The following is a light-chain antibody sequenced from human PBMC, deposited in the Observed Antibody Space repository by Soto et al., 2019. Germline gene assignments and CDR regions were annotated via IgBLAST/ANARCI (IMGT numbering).Light chain of an antibody. CDR3: QQYGSSGT. V-gene: IGKV3-20*01. CDR2: GAS. Sequence: EIVLTQSTGTLSLSPGERATLSCRASQSVSNNYLAWYQQKPGQAPGLLIYGASNRATGIPDRFSGSGSGTDFTFTISRLEPEDFAVYYCQQYGSSGTFGQGTKVDIK. CDR1: QSVSNNY. J-gene: IGKJ1*01.